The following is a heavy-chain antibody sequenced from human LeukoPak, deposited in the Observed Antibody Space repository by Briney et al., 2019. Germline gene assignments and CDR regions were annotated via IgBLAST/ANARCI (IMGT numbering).Heavy chain of an antibody. V-gene: IGHV1-69*04. D-gene: IGHD3-22*01. CDR1: GYTFTSYG. Sequence: SVKVSCKASGYTFTSYGISWVRQAPGQGLEWMGRIIPILGIANYAQKFQGRVTITADKSTSTAYMELSSLRSEDTAVYYCASKRRYYDSSGYYYEDEYFQHWGQGTLVTVSS. CDR2: IIPILGIA. CDR3: ASKRRYYDSSGYYYEDEYFQH. J-gene: IGHJ1*01.